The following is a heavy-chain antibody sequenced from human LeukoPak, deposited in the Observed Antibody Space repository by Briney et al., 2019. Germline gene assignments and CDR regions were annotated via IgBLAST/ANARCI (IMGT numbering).Heavy chain of an antibody. CDR3: ARVGITGTTIDY. V-gene: IGHV4-59*08. J-gene: IGHJ4*02. CDR2: IYYSGST. Sequence: SETLSLTCTVSGGSISSYYWSWIRQPPGKGLEWIGYIYYSGSTNYNPSLKSRVTISVDTSKNQFSLKLSFVTAADTAVYYCARVGITGTTIDYWGQGTLVTVSS. D-gene: IGHD1-7*01. CDR1: GGSISSYY.